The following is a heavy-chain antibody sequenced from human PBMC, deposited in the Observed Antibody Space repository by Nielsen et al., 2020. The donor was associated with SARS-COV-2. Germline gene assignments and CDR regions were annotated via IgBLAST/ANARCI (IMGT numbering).Heavy chain of an antibody. J-gene: IGHJ6*02. Sequence: GGSLRLSCAASGFTFSNYWMTWVRQAPGKGLEWVANIKEDGSEKNYVDSVKGRFTISRDNAKNSLFLQMNSLRAEDTAVYYCASAASSSWKSATVWGQGTTVTVSS. CDR3: ASAASSSWKSATV. D-gene: IGHD3-22*01. CDR2: IKEDGSEK. CDR1: GFTFSNYW. V-gene: IGHV3-7*01.